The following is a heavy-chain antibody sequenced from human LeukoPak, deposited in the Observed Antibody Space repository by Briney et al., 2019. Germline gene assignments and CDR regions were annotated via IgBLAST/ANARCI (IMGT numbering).Heavy chain of an antibody. CDR1: GFTFSSYS. V-gene: IGHV3-48*01. CDR3: AKKQSSSWYFLSSLDY. D-gene: IGHD6-13*01. CDR2: ISSNSGTI. Sequence: GGSLRLSCAASGFTFSSYSMNWVRQAPGKGLEWVSYISSNSGTIYYADSVKGRFTISRDNSKNTLYLQMNSLRAEDTAVYYCAKKQSSSWYFLSSLDYWGQGTLVTVSS. J-gene: IGHJ4*02.